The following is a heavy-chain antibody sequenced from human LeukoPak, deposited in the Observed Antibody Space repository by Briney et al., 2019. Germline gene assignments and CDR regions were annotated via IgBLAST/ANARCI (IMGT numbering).Heavy chain of an antibody. V-gene: IGHV3-23*01. J-gene: IGHJ4*02. CDR1: GFSFGSYA. D-gene: IGHD3-16*02. CDR2: ICGSVSGSGDCT. CDR3: AKDAAVWGSYLLGY. Sequence: SGGSLRLSCAASGFSFGSYAMSWVRQAAGKGLEWVSEICGSVSGSGDCTHYADSVKGRFTISRDNSKNTLYLQMNSLRAEDTAVYYCAKDAAVWGSYLLGYWGQGTLVTVSS.